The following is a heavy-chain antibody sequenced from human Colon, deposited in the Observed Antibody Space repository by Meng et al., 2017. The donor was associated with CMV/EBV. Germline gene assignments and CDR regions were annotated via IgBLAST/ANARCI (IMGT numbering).Heavy chain of an antibody. CDR1: GDSVSSGSYY. J-gene: IGHJ5*02. CDR3: ANYTSDWFDP. Sequence: GSLRLSCSVSGDSVSSGSYYWSLLRQPPGKGLEWIGYVFSTGSTKYNPSLKSRVSISLDTSKNEFSLNLRSVSAADTAVYYCANYTSDWFDPWGQGILVTVSS. CDR2: VFSTGST. V-gene: IGHV4-61*01. D-gene: IGHD3-3*01.